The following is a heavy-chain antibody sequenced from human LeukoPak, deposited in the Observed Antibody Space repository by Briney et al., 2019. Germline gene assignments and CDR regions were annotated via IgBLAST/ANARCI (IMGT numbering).Heavy chain of an antibody. V-gene: IGHV1-2*02. CDR2: TNPSTGGT. J-gene: IGHJ4*02. D-gene: IGHD2-2*01. CDR3: ARGGAFCSITTCHEFDH. CDR1: GYTFTGSY. Sequence: ASVKVSCKTSGYTFTGSYLHWVRQVPGQGLEWMGWTNPSTGGTKSAQQFEGRATMTRDTSNTTGYLELRSLRLDDTATYYCARGGAFCSITTCHEFDHWGQGTLVIVSS.